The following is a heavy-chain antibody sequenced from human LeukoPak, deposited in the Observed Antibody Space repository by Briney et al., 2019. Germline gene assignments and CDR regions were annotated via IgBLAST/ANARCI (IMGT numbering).Heavy chain of an antibody. D-gene: IGHD3-9*01. V-gene: IGHV3-64D*09. CDR1: GFTFSSYA. CDR3: VKALDYDILTGYSY. Sequence: GGSLRLSCSASGFTFSSYAMHWIRQAPGKGLKHVSGISSNGGSTYNAASVKGRFTISRDNSKNTLYLQMSSLRAEDTAVYYCVKALDYDILTGYSYWGQGTLVTVSS. J-gene: IGHJ4*02. CDR2: ISSNGGST.